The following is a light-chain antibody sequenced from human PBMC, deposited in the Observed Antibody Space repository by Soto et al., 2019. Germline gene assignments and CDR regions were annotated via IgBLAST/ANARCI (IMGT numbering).Light chain of an antibody. CDR3: QQDGTSPRS. CDR1: QSVSSSY. Sequence: EIVLTQSPGTLSLSPGERATLSCRASQSVSSSYLAWYQQKPGQAPRLLIYSASSRATGIPDRFSGSGSGTDFSLTISRLEPEDFAVYYCQQDGTSPRSFGQGPKLEIK. CDR2: SAS. J-gene: IGKJ2*03. V-gene: IGKV3-20*01.